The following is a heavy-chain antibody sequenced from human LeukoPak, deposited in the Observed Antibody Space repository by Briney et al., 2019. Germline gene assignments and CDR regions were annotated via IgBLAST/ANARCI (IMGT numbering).Heavy chain of an antibody. CDR2: IRGSGGGA. V-gene: IGHV3-23*01. Sequence: PGGSLRLFCGASEFSFSTYAMSWVRQAPGKGLEWVSGIRGSGGGAYYADSVKGRFTISRDNSKNTLYLHMNSLRAEDTAVYYCAKDPPGLRIIMVAFDYWGQGTLVTVSS. CDR1: EFSFSTYA. J-gene: IGHJ4*02. CDR3: AKDPPGLRIIMVAFDY. D-gene: IGHD3-10*01.